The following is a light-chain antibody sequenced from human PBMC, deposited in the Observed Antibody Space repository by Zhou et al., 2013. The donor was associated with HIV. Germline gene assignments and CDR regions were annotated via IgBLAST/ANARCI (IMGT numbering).Light chain of an antibody. CDR3: LQHNSYPWT. V-gene: IGKV1-5*03. CDR1: QSIDTW. Sequence: DIQMIQSPSTLSASVGDRVTVTCRASQSIDTWVAWYQQKPGKAPKLLIYKASSLESGVPSRFSGSGSGTEFTLTISSLQPEDFATYYCLQHNSYPWTFGQGTKVEIK. CDR2: KAS. J-gene: IGKJ1*01.